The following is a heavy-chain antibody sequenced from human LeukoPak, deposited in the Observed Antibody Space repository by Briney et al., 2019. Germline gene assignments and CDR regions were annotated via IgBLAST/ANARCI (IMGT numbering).Heavy chain of an antibody. Sequence: GGSLRLSCAASGFMFSSYGMHWVRQAPGKGLEWVSFIRYDGSNKYYPDSVKGRITISRDNSKNTLYLQMNGLRAEDTAVYYCAKVLYGSGSYLPLDYWGQGTLVTVSS. CDR2: IRYDGSNK. V-gene: IGHV3-30*02. D-gene: IGHD3-10*01. CDR3: AKVLYGSGSYLPLDY. CDR1: GFMFSSYG. J-gene: IGHJ4*02.